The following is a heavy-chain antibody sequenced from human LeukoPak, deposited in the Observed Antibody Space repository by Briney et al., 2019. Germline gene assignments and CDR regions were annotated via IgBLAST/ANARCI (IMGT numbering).Heavy chain of an antibody. Sequence: GSLRLSCAASGFTFSSYAMTWVRQAPVKGLEWLSVVTDTGGNTYHADSVRGRFTISRDNSKNTVYLEMNSLRVEDTAVYYCAKGTVRSCSGPSCYPLDSWGQGTLVTVSS. CDR1: GFTFSSYA. V-gene: IGHV3-23*01. CDR3: AKGTVRSCSGPSCYPLDS. CDR2: VTDTGGNT. D-gene: IGHD2-15*01. J-gene: IGHJ4*02.